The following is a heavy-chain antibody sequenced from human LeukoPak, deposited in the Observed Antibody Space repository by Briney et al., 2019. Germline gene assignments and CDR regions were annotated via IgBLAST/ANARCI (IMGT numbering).Heavy chain of an antibody. D-gene: IGHD4/OR15-4a*01. CDR2: TYYRSKWYN. V-gene: IGHV6-1*01. Sequence: SQTLSLTCAISGDSVSSNSAAWNWIRQSPSRGLEWLGRTYYRSKWYNDYAVSVKSRITINPDTSKNQFSLKLTSVTAADMAVYYCVIMAGYWGQGVLVTVSS. CDR3: VIMAGY. CDR1: GDSVSSNSAA. J-gene: IGHJ4*02.